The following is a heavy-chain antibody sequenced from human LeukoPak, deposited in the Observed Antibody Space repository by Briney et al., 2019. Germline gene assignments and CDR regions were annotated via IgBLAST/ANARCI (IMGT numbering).Heavy chain of an antibody. CDR3: AELGITMIGGV. J-gene: IGHJ6*04. D-gene: IGHD3-10*02. V-gene: IGHV3-48*03. CDR1: GFTFSNSA. CDR2: ISSSGSTI. Sequence: GGSLRLSCTASGFTFSNSAMSWVRQAPGKGLEWVSYISSSGSTIYYADSVKGRFTISRDNAKNSLYLQMNSLRAEDTAVYYCAELGITMIGGVWGKGTTVTISS.